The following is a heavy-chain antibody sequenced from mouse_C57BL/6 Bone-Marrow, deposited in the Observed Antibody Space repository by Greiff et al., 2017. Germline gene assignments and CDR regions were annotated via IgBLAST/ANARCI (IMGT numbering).Heavy chain of an antibody. CDR3: TTDFDY. CDR2: IDPENGDT. J-gene: IGHJ2*01. Sequence: VQLKESGAELVRPGASVKLSCTASGFNIKDDYMHWVKQRPEQGLEWIGWIDPENGDTEYASKFQGKATITADTSSNTAYLQLSSLTSEDTAVYYCTTDFDYWGQGTTLTVTS. CDR1: GFNIKDDY. V-gene: IGHV14-4*01.